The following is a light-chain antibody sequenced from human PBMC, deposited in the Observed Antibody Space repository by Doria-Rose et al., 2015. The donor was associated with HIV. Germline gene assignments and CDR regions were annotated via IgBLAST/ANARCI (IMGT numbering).Light chain of an antibody. J-gene: IGKJ2*01. Sequence: EIVMTQSPATLSVSPGERATLSCRASQGIGSDSAWYQQKPGQAPRLLIYRASIRATGIPPRFTGGGSGTEFTLTISSLQSEDFAVYFCQQYSQWPPYTFGQGTKLEVE. CDR2: RAS. V-gene: IGKV3-15*01. CDR3: QQYSQWPPYT. CDR1: QGIGSD.